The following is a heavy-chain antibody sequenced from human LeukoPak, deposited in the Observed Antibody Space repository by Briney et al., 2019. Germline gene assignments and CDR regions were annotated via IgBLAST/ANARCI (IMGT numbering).Heavy chain of an antibody. Sequence: ASVKVSCKASGYTFTSYGISWVRQAPGQGLEWMGWISAYNGNTNYAQKLQGRVTMTTDTSTSTAYMELRSLRCDGTAVYYCARTAIGENWFDPWGQGTLGTVSS. V-gene: IGHV1-18*01. CDR1: GYTFTSYG. CDR3: ARTAIGENWFDP. J-gene: IGHJ5*02. D-gene: IGHD2-21*02. CDR2: ISAYNGNT.